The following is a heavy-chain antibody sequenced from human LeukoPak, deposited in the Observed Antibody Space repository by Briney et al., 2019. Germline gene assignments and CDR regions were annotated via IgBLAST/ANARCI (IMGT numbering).Heavy chain of an antibody. J-gene: IGHJ5*02. CDR1: GYSISSGYY. CDR2: IYHSGST. V-gene: IGHV4-38-2*01. Sequence: SETLSLTCAVSGYSISSGYYWGWIRQPPGKGLEWIGSIYHSGSTYYNPSLKSRVSISVDTSKNQFSLKLSSVTAADTAVYYCARVGCSTTGCYGTWFDPWGQGTLVTVSS. D-gene: IGHD2-2*01. CDR3: ARVGCSTTGCYGTWFDP.